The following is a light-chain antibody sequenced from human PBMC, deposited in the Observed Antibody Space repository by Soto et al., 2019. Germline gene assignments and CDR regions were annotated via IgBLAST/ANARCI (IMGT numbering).Light chain of an antibody. J-gene: IGLJ2*01. CDR1: SSNIGAGHD. V-gene: IGLV1-40*01. CDR2: GNS. CDR3: QSYDSSVSKVV. Sequence: QSVLTQPPSVSGAPGQRVTISCTGSSSNIGAGHDVHWYQQLPGTAPKLLIYGNSNRPSGVPDRFSGSKSGTSASLAITGLQAEDEADYYCQSYDSSVSKVVFGGGTKLTVL.